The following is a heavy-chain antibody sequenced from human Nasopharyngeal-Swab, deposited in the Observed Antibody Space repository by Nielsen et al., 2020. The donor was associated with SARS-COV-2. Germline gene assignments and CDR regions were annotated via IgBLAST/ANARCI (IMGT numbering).Heavy chain of an antibody. CDR2: IKQDGSEK. Sequence: VRQAPGKGLEWVANIKQDGSEKYYVDSVKGRFTISRDNAKNSLYLQMNSLRAEDTAVYYCARNDFWSGYYKVSMDVWGKGTTVTVSS. D-gene: IGHD3-3*01. CDR3: ARNDFWSGYYKVSMDV. V-gene: IGHV3-7*03. J-gene: IGHJ6*03.